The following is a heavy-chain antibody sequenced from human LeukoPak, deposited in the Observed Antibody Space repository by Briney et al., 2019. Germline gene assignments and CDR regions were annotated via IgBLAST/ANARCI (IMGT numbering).Heavy chain of an antibody. V-gene: IGHV3-30*18. D-gene: IGHD7-27*01. Sequence: LSCAASGFTFSSYGMHWVRQAPGKGLEWVAVISYDGSNKYYADSVKGRFTISRDNSKNTLYLQMNSLRAEDTAVYYCAKDGDDYVDYWGQGTLVTVSS. CDR2: ISYDGSNK. CDR3: AKDGDDYVDY. CDR1: GFTFSSYG. J-gene: IGHJ4*02.